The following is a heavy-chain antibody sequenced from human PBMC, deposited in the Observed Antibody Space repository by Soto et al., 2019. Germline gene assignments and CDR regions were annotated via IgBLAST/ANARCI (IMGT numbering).Heavy chain of an antibody. CDR1: GFSLSTSAVG. D-gene: IGHD6-19*01. J-gene: IGHJ4*02. V-gene: IGHV2-5*02. Sequence: QITLKESGTTLVRPTQTLTLTCTFSGFSLSTSAVGVNWIRQPPGKPLEWLALIYWDDTKHYSSSLRNRLTITKDTSKNQVVLKMTNMDPVDTATYYCAHGSGWLSDQWGQGTLVTVSS. CDR2: IYWDDTK. CDR3: AHGSGWLSDQ.